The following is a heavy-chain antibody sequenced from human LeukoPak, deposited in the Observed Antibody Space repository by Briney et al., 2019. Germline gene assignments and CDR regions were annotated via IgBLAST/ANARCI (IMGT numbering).Heavy chain of an antibody. V-gene: IGHV3-30*02. Sequence: GGSLRLSCAASGFTFSSYGMHWVRQAPGKGLEWVAFIRYDGSNKYYADSVKGRFTISRDNSKNTLYLQMNSLRAEDTAVYYCARDGYSSGWYPKYFQHWGQGTLVTVSS. J-gene: IGHJ1*01. CDR3: ARDGYSSGWYPKYFQH. D-gene: IGHD6-19*01. CDR2: IRYDGSNK. CDR1: GFTFSSYG.